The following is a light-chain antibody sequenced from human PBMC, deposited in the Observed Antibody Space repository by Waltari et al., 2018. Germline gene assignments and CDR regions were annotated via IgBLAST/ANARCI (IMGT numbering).Light chain of an antibody. J-gene: IGLJ2*01. CDR3: SSFTTIGTRVV. CDR2: GVT. CDR1: SSDVGGYNH. Sequence: QSALTQPASVSGSPGQPITISCTGTSSDVGGYNHVSWYQQRPGKAPKLLILGVTNRPSGICSSFAGSKSGNTASLTISGLQAEDEGEYYCSSFTTIGTRVVFGGGTRVTVL. V-gene: IGLV2-14*01.